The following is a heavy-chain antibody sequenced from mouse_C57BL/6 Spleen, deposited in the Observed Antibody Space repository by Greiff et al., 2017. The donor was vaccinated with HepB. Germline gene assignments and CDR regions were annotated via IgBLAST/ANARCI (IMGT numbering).Heavy chain of an antibody. J-gene: IGHJ4*01. V-gene: IGHV1-15*01. Sequence: QVQLQQSGAELVRPGASVTLSCKASGYTFTDYEMHWVKQTPVHGLEWIGAIDPETGGTAYNQKFKGKAILTADKSSITAYMELRSLTSEDSAVYYCTRKYYYGSSPFYYAMDYWGQGTSVTVSS. CDR3: TRKYYYGSSPFYYAMDY. CDR2: IDPETGGT. D-gene: IGHD1-1*01. CDR1: GYTFTDYE.